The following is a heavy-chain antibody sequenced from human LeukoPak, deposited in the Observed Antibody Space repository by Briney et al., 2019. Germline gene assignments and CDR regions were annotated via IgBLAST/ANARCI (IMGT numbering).Heavy chain of an antibody. D-gene: IGHD2-2*01. CDR2: INPNSGGT. J-gene: IGHJ6*03. CDR1: GYTFNGYY. CDR3: ARRQVVVVPAAIDYYMDV. Sequence: ASVKVSCKASGYTFNGYYIHWVRQAPGQGLEWMGWINPNSGGTNYAQKFQGRVTMTTDTSTSTAYMELRSLRSDDTAVYYCARRQVVVVPAAIDYYMDVWGKGTTVTISS. V-gene: IGHV1-2*02.